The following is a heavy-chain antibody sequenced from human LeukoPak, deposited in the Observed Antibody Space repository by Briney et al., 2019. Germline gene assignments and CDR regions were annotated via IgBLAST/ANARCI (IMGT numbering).Heavy chain of an antibody. J-gene: IGHJ4*02. Sequence: GRSLRLSCAASGFTFSSYGMHWVRRAPGKGLEWVAVISYDGSNKYYADSVKGRFTISRDNSKNTLYLQMNSLRAEDTAVYYCVGSGWYFDYWGQGTLVTVSS. CDR2: ISYDGSNK. CDR1: GFTFSSYG. D-gene: IGHD6-19*01. CDR3: VGSGWYFDY. V-gene: IGHV3-30*03.